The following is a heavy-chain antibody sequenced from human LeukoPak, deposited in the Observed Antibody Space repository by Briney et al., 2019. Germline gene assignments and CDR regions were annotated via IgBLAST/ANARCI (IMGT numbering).Heavy chain of an antibody. Sequence: GASVKVSSKASGYTFTGYYIHWVRQAPGQGLEWMGWINPNNGGTNYAQKFQGRVTMTRDTSISTAYMELNRLTSDDTAVYYCARDKYTGYETFDYWGQGTPVTVSS. D-gene: IGHD5-12*01. CDR3: ARDKYTGYETFDY. CDR2: INPNNGGT. J-gene: IGHJ4*02. V-gene: IGHV1-2*02. CDR1: GYTFTGYY.